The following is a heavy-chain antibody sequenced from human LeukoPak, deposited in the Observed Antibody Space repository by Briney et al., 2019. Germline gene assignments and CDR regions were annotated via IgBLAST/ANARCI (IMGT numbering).Heavy chain of an antibody. CDR2: ISGDGLSI. D-gene: IGHD3-3*01. Sequence: GGSLRLSCVASEFTFSAYAMTWVRQAPGKGLEWVSAISGDGLSIYYADSVKGRFTISRDNSKNTLYLQMNSLRAEDTAVYYCAKTAIFGVVISLDYWGQGTLVTVSS. V-gene: IGHV3-23*01. CDR3: AKTAIFGVVISLDY. CDR1: EFTFSAYA. J-gene: IGHJ4*02.